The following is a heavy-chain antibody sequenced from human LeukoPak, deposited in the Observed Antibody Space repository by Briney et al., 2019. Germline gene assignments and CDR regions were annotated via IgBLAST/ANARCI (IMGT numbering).Heavy chain of an antibody. CDR2: INPNSAGT. D-gene: IGHD6-6*01. Sequence: ASVKVSCKASGYTFTSYGISWVRQAPGQGLEWMGWINPNSAGTNYAQKFQGRVTMTRDTSISTAYMELSRLRSDDTAVYYCARDLLQLAPFDYWGQGTLVTVSS. CDR1: GYTFTSYG. J-gene: IGHJ4*02. CDR3: ARDLLQLAPFDY. V-gene: IGHV1-2*02.